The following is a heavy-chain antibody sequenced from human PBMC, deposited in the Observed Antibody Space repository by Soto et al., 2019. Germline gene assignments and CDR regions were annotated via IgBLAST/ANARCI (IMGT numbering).Heavy chain of an antibody. Sequence: SETLSLTCTVSGGSISSGGYYWSRIRQHPGKGLEWIGYIYYSGSTYYNPSLKSRVTISVDTSKNQFSLKLSSVTADDTAVYYCARLRGSSSSKESWFDPWGQGTLVTVSS. V-gene: IGHV4-31*03. CDR2: IYYSGST. CDR1: GGSISSGGYY. J-gene: IGHJ5*02. CDR3: ARLRGSSSSKESWFDP. D-gene: IGHD6-6*01.